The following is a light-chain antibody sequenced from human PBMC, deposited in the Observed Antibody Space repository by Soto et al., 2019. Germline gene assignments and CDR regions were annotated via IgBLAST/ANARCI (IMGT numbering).Light chain of an antibody. CDR1: QSVSSN. Sequence: EIVMMQSPATLSVSPGERATLSCRASQSVSSNLAWYQQKPGQGPRLLMYDTSTRATGIPARFSGSGSGTDFTLTISSLEPEDFAVYYCQQRSDWITFGQGTRLEIK. CDR3: QQRSDWIT. J-gene: IGKJ5*01. V-gene: IGKV3-11*01. CDR2: DTS.